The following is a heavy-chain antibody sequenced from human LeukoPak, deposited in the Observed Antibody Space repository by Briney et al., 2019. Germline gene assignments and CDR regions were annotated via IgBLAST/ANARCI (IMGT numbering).Heavy chain of an antibody. D-gene: IGHD3-22*01. CDR3: ARENYYDSSGYPNWFDP. CDR2: IYCSGST. Sequence: PSETLSLTCTVSGGSISSYYWSWIRQPPGKGLEWIGYIYCSGSTNYNPSLKSRVTISVDTSKNQFSLKLSSVTAADTAVYYCARENYYDSSGYPNWFDPWGQGTLVTVSS. V-gene: IGHV4-59*01. CDR1: GGSISSYY. J-gene: IGHJ5*02.